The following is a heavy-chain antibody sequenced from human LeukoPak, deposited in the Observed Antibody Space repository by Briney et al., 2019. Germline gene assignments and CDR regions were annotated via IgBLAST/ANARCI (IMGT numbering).Heavy chain of an antibody. D-gene: IGHD6-13*01. J-gene: IGHJ4*02. Sequence: SETLSLTCTVSGGSITNTNYYWAWIRQPPGEGLEWIGSVYHSGITYYTPSLKSRVSISVDTSKNQFSLKLSSVTAADTAVYYCARVPSGGSSSWPFDYWGQGTLVTVSS. CDR3: ARVPSGGSSSWPFDY. CDR2: VYHSGIT. V-gene: IGHV4-39*07. CDR1: GGSITNTNYY.